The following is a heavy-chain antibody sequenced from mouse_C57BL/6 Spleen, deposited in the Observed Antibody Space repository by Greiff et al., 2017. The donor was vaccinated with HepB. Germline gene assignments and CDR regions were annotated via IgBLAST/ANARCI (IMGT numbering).Heavy chain of an antibody. V-gene: IGHV1-39*01. CDR1: GYSFTDYN. CDR2: INPNYGTT. Sequence: EVKLMESGPELVKPGASVKISCKASGYSFTDYNMSWVKHSNGKSLEWIGVINPNYGTTSYNQKFKGKATLTVDQSSSTAYMQLNSLTSEDSAVYYCAYGYDGSWFAYWGQGTLVTVSA. D-gene: IGHD2-2*01. J-gene: IGHJ3*01. CDR3: AYGYDGSWFAY.